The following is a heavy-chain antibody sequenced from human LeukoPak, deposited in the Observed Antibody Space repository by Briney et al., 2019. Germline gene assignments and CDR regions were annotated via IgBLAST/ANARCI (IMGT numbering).Heavy chain of an antibody. V-gene: IGHV1-2*02. CDR3: ARDLSSASGSQFDY. CDR1: GYTFTVYD. D-gene: IGHD6-25*01. Sequence: GASVNVSCTASGYTFTVYDMHLVRQAPGQGVEWMGWINPNSGGTNYAQTFQGRVTMTRDTSISTDYMQLSSLRSDDTAVYYCARDLSSASGSQFDYWGQGTLVIVSS. CDR2: INPNSGGT. J-gene: IGHJ4*02.